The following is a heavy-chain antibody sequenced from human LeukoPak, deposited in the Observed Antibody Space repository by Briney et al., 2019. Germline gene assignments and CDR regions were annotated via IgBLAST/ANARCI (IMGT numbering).Heavy chain of an antibody. CDR1: GFTFSSYA. Sequence: GGSLRLSCAASGFTFSSYAMSWVRQAPGKGLEWVSAISGSGGSTYYADSVKGRFTISRDNSKNTLYLQMNSLRAEDTAVYYCATSKGIAVAGQGYWGQGTLVTVSS. J-gene: IGHJ4*02. V-gene: IGHV3-23*01. CDR3: ATSKGIAVAGQGY. D-gene: IGHD6-19*01. CDR2: ISGSGGST.